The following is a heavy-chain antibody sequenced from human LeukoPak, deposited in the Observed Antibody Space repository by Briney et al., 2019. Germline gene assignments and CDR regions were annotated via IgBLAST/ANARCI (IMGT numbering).Heavy chain of an antibody. CDR2: IIPIFGTA. V-gene: IGHV1-69*13. CDR3: ARTFSIFGVVIFDY. CDR1: GGTFSSYA. J-gene: IGHJ4*02. D-gene: IGHD3-3*01. Sequence: GASVKVSCKASGGTFSSYAISWVRQAPGQGLEWMGGIIPIFGTANYAQKFQGRVTITADESTSTAYMELSSLRSEDTAVYYCARTFSIFGVVIFDYWGQGTLVTVSS.